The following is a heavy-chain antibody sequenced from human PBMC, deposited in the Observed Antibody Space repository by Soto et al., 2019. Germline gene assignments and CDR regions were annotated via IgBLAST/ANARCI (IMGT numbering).Heavy chain of an antibody. V-gene: IGHV3-74*01. J-gene: IGHJ4*02. CDR2: INSDGTST. CDR1: GFTFSSYW. Sequence: EVQLVESGGGLVQPGGSLRLSCAASGFTFSSYWMHWVRQAPGKGLVWVSCINSDGTSTTYADSVKGRFTISRDNAKNTLYLKMNSLRAEDTAVYYCVRENYDSSGGNWGQGTLVTVSS. D-gene: IGHD3-22*01. CDR3: VRENYDSSGGN.